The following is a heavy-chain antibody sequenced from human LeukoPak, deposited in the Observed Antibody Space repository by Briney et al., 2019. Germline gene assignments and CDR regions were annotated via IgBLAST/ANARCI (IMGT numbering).Heavy chain of an antibody. V-gene: IGHV3-33*06. CDR3: AKDAQRGFDYSNSLES. J-gene: IGHJ4*02. D-gene: IGHD4-11*01. CDR2: KWNDGSDK. CDR1: GFTFSHYA. Sequence: GGPLRLSCVPSGFTFSHYAMHWVRQAPGKGLEWVAVKWNDGSDKYYGDSVKGRYTISRDNAKKTVYLQMNSLRVEETAVYYCAKDAQRGFDYSNSLESWGQGALVTVSS.